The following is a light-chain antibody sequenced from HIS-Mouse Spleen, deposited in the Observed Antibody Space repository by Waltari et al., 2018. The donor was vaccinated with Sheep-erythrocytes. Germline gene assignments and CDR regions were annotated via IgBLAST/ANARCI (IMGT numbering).Light chain of an antibody. CDR3: YSAADNNLV. V-gene: IGLV3-27*01. J-gene: IGLJ3*02. CDR2: KDS. Sequence: SYELTQPSSVSVSPGQTARINCSGDVLATTYARWFQQKPGQAPVLVIYKDSERPSGIPERFSGSSSGTTVTLTISGAQVEDEADYYCYSAADNNLVFGGGTKLTVL. CDR1: VLATTY.